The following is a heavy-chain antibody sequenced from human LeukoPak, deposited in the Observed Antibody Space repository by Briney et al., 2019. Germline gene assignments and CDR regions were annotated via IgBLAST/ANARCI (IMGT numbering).Heavy chain of an antibody. J-gene: IGHJ5*02. CDR2: IYYSGST. V-gene: IGHV4-31*03. CDR1: GGSISSGGYY. Sequence: SQTLSLTCTVSGGSISSGGYYWSWIRQHPGKGLEWIGYIYYSGSTYYNPSLKSRVTISVDTSKNQFSLKLSSVTAADTALYYCARGGRYYYGNWFDPWGQGTLVTVSS. D-gene: IGHD3-10*01. CDR3: ARGGRYYYGNWFDP.